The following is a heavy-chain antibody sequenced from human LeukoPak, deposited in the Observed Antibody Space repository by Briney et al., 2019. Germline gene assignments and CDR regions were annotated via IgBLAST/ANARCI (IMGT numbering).Heavy chain of an antibody. Sequence: PSETLSLTCTVSGGSISSYYWSWIRQPPGKGLEWIGYIYYSGSTNYNPSLKSRVTISVDTSKSQFSLKLSSVTAADTAVYYCARQGYYYYGMDVWGQGTTVTVSS. CDR3: ARQGYYYYGMDV. CDR1: GGSISSYY. J-gene: IGHJ6*02. CDR2: IYYSGST. V-gene: IGHV4-59*08.